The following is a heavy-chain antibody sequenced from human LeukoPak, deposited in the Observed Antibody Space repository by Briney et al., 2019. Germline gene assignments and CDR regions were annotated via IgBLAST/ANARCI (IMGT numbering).Heavy chain of an antibody. CDR1: GFTFSSYA. CDR3: ARKEMEFDY. D-gene: IGHD5-24*01. V-gene: IGHV3-30-3*01. J-gene: IGHJ4*02. CDR2: ISYDGSNK. Sequence: GRSLRLSCAASGFTFSSYAMHRVRQAPGKGLEWVAVISYDGSNKYYADSVKGRFTISRDNSKNTLYLQMNSLRAEDTAVYYCARKEMEFDYWGQGTLVTVSS.